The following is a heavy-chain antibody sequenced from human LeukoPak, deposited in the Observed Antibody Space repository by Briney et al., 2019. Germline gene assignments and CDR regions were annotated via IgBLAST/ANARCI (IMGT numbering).Heavy chain of an antibody. CDR1: GFTFSSYA. Sequence: GGSLRLSCAASGFTFSSYAMNWVRQAPGKGLEWVSSINVSGGSTYYADSVKGRFTISRDNSKNTLYLQMNSLRAEDTAVYYCARDPHGRGITMGRGVTIFDYWGQGTLVTVSS. V-gene: IGHV3-23*01. CDR2: INVSGGST. D-gene: IGHD3-10*01. J-gene: IGHJ4*02. CDR3: ARDPHGRGITMGRGVTIFDY.